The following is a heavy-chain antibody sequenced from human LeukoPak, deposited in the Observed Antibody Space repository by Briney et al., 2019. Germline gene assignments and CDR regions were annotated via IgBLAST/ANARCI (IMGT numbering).Heavy chain of an antibody. CDR2: INAGNGNT. CDR3: ARGSFDP. CDR1: GYTLTSYA. J-gene: IGHJ5*02. Sequence: ASVKVSCKASGYTLTSYAMHWVRQAPGQRLEWMGWINAGNGNTKYSQKFQGRVTITRDTSASTAYMELSSLRSEDTAVYYCARGSFDPWGQGTLVTVSS. V-gene: IGHV1-3*01.